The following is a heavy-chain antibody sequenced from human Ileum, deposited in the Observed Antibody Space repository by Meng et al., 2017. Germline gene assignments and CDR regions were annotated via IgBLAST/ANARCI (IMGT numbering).Heavy chain of an antibody. CDR1: GGIVSSNIAA. D-gene: IGHD3-3*01. Sequence: QVPLQQSGRGLVKPSQTLSLTGAVSGGIVSSNIAAWNWIRQSPLRGLEWLGRTYYRSKWYSEYAVSVKSRISITPDTSKNQFSLQMNSVTPEDTAVYYCASGSGSLDYWGPGTLVTVSS. CDR3: ASGSGSLDY. CDR2: TYYRSKWYS. J-gene: IGHJ4*02. V-gene: IGHV6-1*01.